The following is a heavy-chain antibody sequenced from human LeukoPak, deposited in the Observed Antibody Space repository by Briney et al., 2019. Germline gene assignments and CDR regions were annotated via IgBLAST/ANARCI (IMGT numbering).Heavy chain of an antibody. Sequence: SETLSLTCSVSGGSFSNHFWSWVRQPAGKGLEWIGRIYPSGNTNYNPSLKSRVTLSVDTSKTQFYLRLSSVTAADTAVYYCAREDSGSYYNFYYFYMDVWGKGTTVTISS. CDR2: IYPSGNT. CDR1: GGSFSNHF. V-gene: IGHV4-4*07. CDR3: AREDSGSYYNFYYFYMDV. D-gene: IGHD3-10*01. J-gene: IGHJ6*03.